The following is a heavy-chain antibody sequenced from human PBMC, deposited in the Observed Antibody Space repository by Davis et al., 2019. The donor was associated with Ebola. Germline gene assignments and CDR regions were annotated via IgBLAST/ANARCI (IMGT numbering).Heavy chain of an antibody. CDR1: GFTFSSYA. Sequence: PGGSLRLSCAASGFTFSSYAMSWVRQAPGKELEWVSAISGSGGSTYYADSVKGRFTISRDNSKNTLYLQMNSLRAEDTAVYYCARDSYSSSWYLGYFDYWGQGTLVTVSS. D-gene: IGHD6-13*01. CDR2: ISGSGGST. J-gene: IGHJ4*02. CDR3: ARDSYSSSWYLGYFDY. V-gene: IGHV3-23*01.